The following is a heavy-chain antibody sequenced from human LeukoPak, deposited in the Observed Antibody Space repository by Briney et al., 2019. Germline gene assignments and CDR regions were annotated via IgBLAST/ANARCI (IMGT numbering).Heavy chain of an antibody. J-gene: IGHJ4*02. V-gene: IGHV3-23*01. CDR3: ARESSGWFDY. Sequence: GGSLRLSCAASGFTFSSYAMSWARHAPGKGLEWVSAISGSGGSTYYADSVKGRFTISRDNSKNTLYLQMNSLRAEDTAVYYCARESSGWFDYWGQGTMVTVSS. CDR2: ISGSGGST. D-gene: IGHD6-19*01. CDR1: GFTFSSYA.